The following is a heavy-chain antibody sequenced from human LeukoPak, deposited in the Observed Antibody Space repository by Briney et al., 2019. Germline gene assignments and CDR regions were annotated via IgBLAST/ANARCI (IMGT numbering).Heavy chain of an antibody. CDR3: AKALCSGGSCQYYLDY. CDR1: GFTFSSYA. J-gene: IGHJ4*02. V-gene: IGHV3-23*01. Sequence: PGGSLRLSCAASGFTFSSYAMSWVRQAPGKGLEWVSAISGSGGSTYYADSVKGRFTISRDNSKNTLYLQMNSLRAEDTAVYYCAKALCSGGSCQYYLDYWGQGTLVTVSS. D-gene: IGHD2-15*01. CDR2: ISGSGGST.